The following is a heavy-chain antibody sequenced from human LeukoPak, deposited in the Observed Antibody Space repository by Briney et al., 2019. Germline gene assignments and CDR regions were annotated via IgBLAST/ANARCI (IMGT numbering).Heavy chain of an antibody. CDR3: AYCSGGSCSFPAEPDP. J-gene: IGHJ5*02. D-gene: IGHD2-15*01. Sequence: SVKVSCKASGGTFSSYAISWVRQAPGQGLEWMGRIIPIFGTANYAQKFQGRVTITTDESTSTAYMELSSLRSEDTAVYYCAYCSGGSCSFPAEPDPWGQGTLVTVSS. V-gene: IGHV1-69*05. CDR1: GGTFSSYA. CDR2: IIPIFGTA.